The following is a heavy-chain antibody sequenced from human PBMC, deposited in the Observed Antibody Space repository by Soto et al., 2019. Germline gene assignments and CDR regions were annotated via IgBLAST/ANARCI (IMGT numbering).Heavy chain of an antibody. CDR1: GGSISSYY. CDR2: IYYSGST. Sequence: ASETLSLTCTVSGGSISSYYWSWIRQPPGKGLEWIGYIYYSGSTNYNPSLKSRVTISVDTSKNQFSLKLSSVTAADTAVYYCAASISGFGYYMDVWGKGTTVTVSS. D-gene: IGHD3-10*01. V-gene: IGHV4-59*08. CDR3: AASISGFGYYMDV. J-gene: IGHJ6*03.